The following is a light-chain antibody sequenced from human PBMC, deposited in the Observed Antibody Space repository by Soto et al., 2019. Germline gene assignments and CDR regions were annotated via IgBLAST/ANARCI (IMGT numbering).Light chain of an antibody. CDR3: QQSYSTPIT. Sequence: EVVLTQSPGTLSLSPGEVATLSCRSSQNIGNNYLAWYQQKPGQPPRLLIYGASSRATGIPDRFSGSGSGTDFTLTISSLQPEDFATYYCQQSYSTPITFGQGTRLEIK. CDR1: QNIGNNY. J-gene: IGKJ5*01. CDR2: GAS. V-gene: IGKV3-20*01.